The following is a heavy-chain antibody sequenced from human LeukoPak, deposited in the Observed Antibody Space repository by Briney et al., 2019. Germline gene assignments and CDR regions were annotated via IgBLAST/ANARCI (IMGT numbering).Heavy chain of an antibody. Sequence: PGGSLRLSCAASGFTFSSYGMHWVRQAPGKGLEWVSSISSSSSYIYYADSVKGRFTISRDNAKNSLYLQMNSLRAEDTAVYYCAREGAARGFDYWGQGTLVTVSS. J-gene: IGHJ4*02. D-gene: IGHD6-6*01. CDR1: GFTFSSYG. V-gene: IGHV3-21*01. CDR3: AREGAARGFDY. CDR2: ISSSSSYI.